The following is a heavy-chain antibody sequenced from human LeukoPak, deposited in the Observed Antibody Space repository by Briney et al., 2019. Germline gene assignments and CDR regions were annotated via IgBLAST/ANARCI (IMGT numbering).Heavy chain of an antibody. J-gene: IGHJ4*02. CDR2: ISYGGSNK. Sequence: GGSLRLSCAASGFTFSSYGMHWVRQAPGKGLEWVAVISYGGSNKYYADSVKGRFTISRDNSKNTLYLQMNSLRAEDTAVYYCAKDPGDYWGQGTLVTVSS. V-gene: IGHV3-30*18. CDR3: AKDPGDY. CDR1: GFTFSSYG.